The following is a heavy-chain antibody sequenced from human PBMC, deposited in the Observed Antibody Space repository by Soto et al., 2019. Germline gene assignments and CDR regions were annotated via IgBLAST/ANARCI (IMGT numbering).Heavy chain of an antibody. Sequence: CVKVSCKASGGAFRSYAISWVRPAPGQGLEWMGGIIPIFGPANYAQKFKGRVTITADEYRSSAYGETSSLKSEDTAVCFCTRGKGGNWNSGPSYYYYGVHLWG. CDR2: IIPIFGPA. J-gene: IGHJ6*02. CDR1: GGAFRSYA. V-gene: IGHV1-69*01. CDR3: TRGKGGNWNSGPSYYYYGVHL. D-gene: IGHD1-7*01.